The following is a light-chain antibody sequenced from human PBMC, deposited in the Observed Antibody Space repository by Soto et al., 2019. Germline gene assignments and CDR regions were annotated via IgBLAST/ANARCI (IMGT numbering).Light chain of an antibody. J-gene: IGKJ3*01. CDR3: QQYGSSPLFT. Sequence: EIVLTQSPGTLSLSPGERATLSCRASQSVSSSYLAWYQQKPGQAPRLLIYGASSRATGIPDRFSGRGSGTDFTLTLSRLEPEDFAVYYCQQYGSSPLFTFGPGTKVDI. CDR2: GAS. CDR1: QSVSSSY. V-gene: IGKV3-20*01.